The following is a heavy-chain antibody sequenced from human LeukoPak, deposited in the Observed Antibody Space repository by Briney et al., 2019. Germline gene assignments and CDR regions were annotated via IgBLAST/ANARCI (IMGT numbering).Heavy chain of an antibody. CDR1: GGSIGSSDSY. D-gene: IGHD4-11*01. CDR3: ARHRYSNYVWRFFDY. CDR2: LYYRGTS. V-gene: IGHV4-39*01. J-gene: IGHJ4*02. Sequence: SETLSLTCSVSGGSIGSSDSYWGWIRQPPGKGLEWIGSLYYRGTSYYKPSLKSRVTISVDTSKNQFSLILSSVTAADTAVFYCARHRYSNYVWRFFDYWGQGILVTVSS.